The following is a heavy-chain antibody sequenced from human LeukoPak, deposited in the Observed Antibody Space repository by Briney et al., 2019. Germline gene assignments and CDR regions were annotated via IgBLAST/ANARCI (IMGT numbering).Heavy chain of an antibody. CDR1: GYSISSGYY. V-gene: IGHV4-38-2*01. J-gene: IGHJ5*02. CDR2: IYHSGST. CDR3: ARRPHCSSTSCYTRWFDP. Sequence: PSETLSLTCAVSGYSISSGYYWGRVRQPPGKGLEWIGSIYHSGSTYYNPSLKSRVTISVDTSKNQFSLKLSSVTAADTAVYYCARRPHCSSTSCYTRWFDPWGQGTPVTVSS. D-gene: IGHD2-2*02.